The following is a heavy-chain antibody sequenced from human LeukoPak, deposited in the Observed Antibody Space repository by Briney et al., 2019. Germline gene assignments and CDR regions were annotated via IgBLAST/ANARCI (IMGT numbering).Heavy chain of an antibody. V-gene: IGHV4-39*01. D-gene: IGHD6-13*01. CDR2: IYYSGST. J-gene: IGHJ4*02. CDR1: GGSIGSTRYY. CDR3: ARHRRGVGSSWYYFDY. Sequence: SETLSLTCTVSGGSIGSTRYYWGWIRQPPGKGLGWIGSIYYSGSTYYNPSLKSRVTISVDTSKNQFSLKLSSVTAADTAVYYCARHRRGVGSSWYYFDYWGQGTLVTVSS.